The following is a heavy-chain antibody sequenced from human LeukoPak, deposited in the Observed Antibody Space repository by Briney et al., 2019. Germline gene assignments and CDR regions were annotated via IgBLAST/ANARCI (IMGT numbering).Heavy chain of an antibody. J-gene: IGHJ4*02. V-gene: IGHV3-33*01. D-gene: IGHD3-22*01. CDR1: GFTFSSYG. CDR2: IWYDGSNK. CDR3: ARDHDYYDSSGEFCDY. Sequence: GRSLRLSCAASGFTFSSYGMHWVRQAPGKGLEWVAVIWYDGSNKYYADSVKGRFTISRDNSKNTLYLQMNSLRAEDTAVYYCARDHDYYDSSGEFCDYWGQETLVTVSS.